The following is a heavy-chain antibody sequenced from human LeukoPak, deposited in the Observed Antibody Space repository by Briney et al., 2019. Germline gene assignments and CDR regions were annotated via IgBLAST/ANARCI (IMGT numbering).Heavy chain of an antibody. CDR3: VKYYSGFDY. V-gene: IGHV3-23*01. J-gene: IGHJ4*02. CDR2: ISGSGGNT. D-gene: IGHD3-10*01. CDR1: GFTFSNYA. Sequence: GGSLRPSCAASGFTFSNYAMDWVRQAPGKGLEWVSAISGSGGNTYYADSVKGRFTISRDNSKNTLSLQMNSLRAEDTAVYYCVKYYSGFDYWGQGTLVTVSS.